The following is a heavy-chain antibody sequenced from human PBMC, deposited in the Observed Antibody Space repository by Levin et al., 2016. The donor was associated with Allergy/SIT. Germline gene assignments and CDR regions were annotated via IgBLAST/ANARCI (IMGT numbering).Heavy chain of an antibody. V-gene: IGHV4-59*01. J-gene: IGHJ6*02. D-gene: IGHD1/OR15-1a*01. Sequence: WIRQPPGKGLEWIGYIHYSGSTNYNPSLKSRVTISVDTSKNQFSLKLSSVTAADTAVYYCVRGKGWNNFYYYYGLDVWGQGTTVTVSS. CDR3: VRGKGWNNFYYYYGLDV. CDR2: IHYSGST.